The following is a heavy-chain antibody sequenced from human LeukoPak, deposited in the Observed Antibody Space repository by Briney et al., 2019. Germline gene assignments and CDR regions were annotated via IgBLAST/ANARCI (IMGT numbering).Heavy chain of an antibody. D-gene: IGHD2-2*02. CDR1: GYTFTGYY. J-gene: IGHJ4*02. V-gene: IGHV1-2*02. CDR2: INPNSGGT. Sequence: ASVKVSCKASGYTFTGYYMHWVRQAPGQGLEWRGWINPNSGGTNYAQKFQGRVTMTRDTSISTAYMELSRLRSDDTAVYYCARGEGYCSSTSCYTTFDYWGQGTLVTVSS. CDR3: ARGEGYCSSTSCYTTFDY.